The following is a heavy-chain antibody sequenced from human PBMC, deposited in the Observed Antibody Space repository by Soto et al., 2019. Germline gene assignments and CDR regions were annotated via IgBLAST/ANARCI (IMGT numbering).Heavy chain of an antibody. CDR2: IFYSGNT. V-gene: IGHV4-31*03. CDR3: ARDKVAAADPGYYYGMDV. Sequence: PSETLSLTCTVSGASISSGGYYWTWIRQHPGKGLEWIGYIFYSGNTYYNPSPKSRVTISVDTSKNQFSLKLSSVTAADTAVYYCARDKVAAADPGYYYGMDVWGQGTTVTVSS. CDR1: GASISSGGYY. D-gene: IGHD6-13*01. J-gene: IGHJ6*02.